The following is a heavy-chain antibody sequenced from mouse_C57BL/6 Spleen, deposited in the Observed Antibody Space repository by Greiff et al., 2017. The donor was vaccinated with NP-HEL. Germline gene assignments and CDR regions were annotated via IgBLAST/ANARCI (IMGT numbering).Heavy chain of an antibody. CDR2: ISYDGSN. CDR1: GYSITSGYY. CDR3: ARDQDYGSRGFAY. J-gene: IGHJ3*01. V-gene: IGHV3-6*01. D-gene: IGHD1-1*01. Sequence: ESGPGLVKPSQSLSLTCSVTGYSITSGYYWNWIRQFPGNKLEWMGYISYDGSNNYNPSLKNRISITRDTSKNQFFLKLNSVTTEDTATYYCARDQDYGSRGFAYWGQGTLVTVSA.